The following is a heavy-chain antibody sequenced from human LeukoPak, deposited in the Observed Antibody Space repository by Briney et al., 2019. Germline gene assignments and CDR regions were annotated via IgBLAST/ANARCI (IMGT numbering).Heavy chain of an antibody. J-gene: IGHJ3*02. CDR1: AGSVIGNY. CDR3: ARGDEDGGWFSDAFDI. D-gene: IGHD6-19*01. CDR2: INHSGST. V-gene: IGHV4-34*01. Sequence: SETLSLTGAVYAGSVIGNYWGGIRQPPGKGREGSGEINHSGSTNYSPSIKSRVTIAVDTSKNQFSLKLSSVTAADTAVYYCARGDEDGGWFSDAFDIWGQGTMVTVSS.